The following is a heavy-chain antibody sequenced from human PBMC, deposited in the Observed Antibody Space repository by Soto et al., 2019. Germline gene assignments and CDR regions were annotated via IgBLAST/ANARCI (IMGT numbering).Heavy chain of an antibody. V-gene: IGHV3-11*01. Sequence: GGSLRLSCAISGFSVSSNYMTWIRQAPGKVLELLSYINPGGDVIKYVDSVKGRFTISRDNAKNSLYLHMNSLRGEDTAVYYCTRDPRITDFWGQGTLVTVSS. CDR3: TRDPRITDF. CDR2: INPGGDVI. J-gene: IGHJ4*02. D-gene: IGHD3-16*01. CDR1: GFSVSSNY.